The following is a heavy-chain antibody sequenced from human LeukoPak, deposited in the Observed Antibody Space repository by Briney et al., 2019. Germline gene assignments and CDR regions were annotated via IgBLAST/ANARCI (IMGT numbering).Heavy chain of an antibody. CDR3: AKDYRGYCSSTSCYGVDY. D-gene: IGHD2-2*01. V-gene: IGHV3-30*02. CDR1: GFTFSSYG. J-gene: IGHJ4*02. Sequence: GGSLRLSCAASGFTFSSYGMHWVRQAPGKGMEWVAFIRYDGSNKYYADSVKGRFTISRDNSKNTLYLQMNSLRAEDTAVYYCAKDYRGYCSSTSCYGVDYWGQGTLVTVSS. CDR2: IRYDGSNK.